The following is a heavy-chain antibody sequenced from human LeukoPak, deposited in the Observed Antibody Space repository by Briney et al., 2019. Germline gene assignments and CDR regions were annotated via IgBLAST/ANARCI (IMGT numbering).Heavy chain of an antibody. CDR1: GFTFSSYS. Sequence: GGSLGLSCAASGFTFSSYSMNWVRQAPGKGLEWVSSISSSSSYIYYADSVKGRFTISRDNAKNSLYLQMNSLRAEDTAVYYCASSLVVINAPFDYWGQGTLVTVSS. V-gene: IGHV3-21*01. J-gene: IGHJ4*02. CDR3: ASSLVVINAPFDY. CDR2: ISSSSSYI. D-gene: IGHD3-22*01.